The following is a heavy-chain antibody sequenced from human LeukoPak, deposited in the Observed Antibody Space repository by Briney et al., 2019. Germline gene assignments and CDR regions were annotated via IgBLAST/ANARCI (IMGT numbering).Heavy chain of an antibody. J-gene: IGHJ4*02. CDR1: GFTFSSYS. CDR2: ISSSSSYI. Sequence: GGSLRLSCAASGFTFSSYSMNWVRQAPGKGLEWVSSISSSSSYIYYADSVKGRFTISRDNAKNSLYLQMNSLRAEDTAVYYCASITYCSSTSCHDYWGQGTLVTVSS. V-gene: IGHV3-21*01. D-gene: IGHD2-2*01. CDR3: ASITYCSSTSCHDY.